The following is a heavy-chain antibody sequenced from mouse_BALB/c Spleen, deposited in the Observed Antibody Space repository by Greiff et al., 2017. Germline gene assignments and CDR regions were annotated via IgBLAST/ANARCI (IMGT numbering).Heavy chain of an antibody. CDR1: GYTFTDYA. V-gene: IGHV1-67*01. CDR3: ARGSEGYFDD. CDR2: ISTYYGNT. J-gene: IGHJ1*01. Sequence: VQLQESGPELVRPGVSVKISCTGSGYTFTDYAMHWVKQSHAKSLEWIGVISTYYGNTNYNQKFKGKATMTVDKSSSTAYMELARLTSEDSAIYYCARGSEGYFDDWGAGTTVTVSS.